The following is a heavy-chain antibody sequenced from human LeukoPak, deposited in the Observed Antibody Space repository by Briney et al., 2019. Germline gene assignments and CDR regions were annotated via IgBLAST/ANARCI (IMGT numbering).Heavy chain of an antibody. J-gene: IGHJ4*02. D-gene: IGHD3-10*01. V-gene: IGHV4-34*01. CDR1: GGSFSGYY. CDR2: IYHSGST. Sequence: SETLSLTCAVYGGSFSGYYWSWIRQPPGKGLEWIGEIYHSGSTNYNPSLKSRVTILVDTSKNQFSLRLNSVTAADTAVYYCARRYSGSYSPVSYWGQGTLVTVSS. CDR3: ARRYSGSYSPVSY.